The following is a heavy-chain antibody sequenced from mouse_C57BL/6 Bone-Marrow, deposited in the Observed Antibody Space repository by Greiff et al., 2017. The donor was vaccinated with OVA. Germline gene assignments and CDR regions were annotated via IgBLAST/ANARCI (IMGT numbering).Heavy chain of an antibody. D-gene: IGHD1-1*01. CDR2: IDPETGGT. CDR1: GYTFTDYE. V-gene: IGHV1-15*01. CDR3: TRLFITTEDWYFDV. J-gene: IGHJ1*03. Sequence: VKLQQSGAELVRPGASVTLSCKASGYTFTDYEMHWVKQTPVHGLEWIGAIDPETGGTAYNQKFKGKAILTADKSSSTAYMELRSLTSEDSAVYYCTRLFITTEDWYFDVWGTGTTVTVSS.